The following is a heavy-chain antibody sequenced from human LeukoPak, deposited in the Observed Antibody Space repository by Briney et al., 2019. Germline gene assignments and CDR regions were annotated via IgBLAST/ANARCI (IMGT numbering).Heavy chain of an antibody. CDR2: ISSSRSYT. J-gene: IGHJ2*01. CDR3: AREDYYGSGSPWYFDL. CDR1: GFTFGSYS. Sequence: GGSLRLSCVASGFTFGSYSMNWVRQAPGKGLEWVSSISSSRSYTYYADSVKGRFTISRDNAKNSLNLQMNSLRAEDTAVYYCAREDYYGSGSPWYFDLWGRGTLVTVSS. V-gene: IGHV3-21*01. D-gene: IGHD3-10*01.